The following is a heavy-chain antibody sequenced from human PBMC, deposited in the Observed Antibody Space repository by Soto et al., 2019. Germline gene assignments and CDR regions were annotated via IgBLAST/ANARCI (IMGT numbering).Heavy chain of an antibody. Sequence: QVQRVQSGAEVKKPGSSVKVSCKASGGTFSSYAISWVRQAPGQGLEWMGGIIPIFGTANYAQKFQGRVTITADKSTSTAYLELSSLRSEDTAVYYCARGYYYDSSGYYTMFFAFDIWGQGTMVTVAS. J-gene: IGHJ3*02. D-gene: IGHD3-22*01. CDR2: IIPIFGTA. CDR1: GGTFSSYA. V-gene: IGHV1-69*06. CDR3: ARGYYYDSSGYYTMFFAFDI.